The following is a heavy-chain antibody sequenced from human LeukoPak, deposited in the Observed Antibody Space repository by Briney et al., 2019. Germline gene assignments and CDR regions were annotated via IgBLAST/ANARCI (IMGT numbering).Heavy chain of an antibody. Sequence: GGSLRLSCAASGFTFSDYYMGWIRQAPGKGLEWISYITSNGNSVYYAASVKGQFTISRDNAKNSLYLQVNSLTAEDAAVYYCARAGVDSSGYYYQGFDYWGQGTQVTVSS. J-gene: IGHJ4*02. V-gene: IGHV3-11*04. CDR2: ITSNGNSV. CDR3: ARAGVDSSGYYYQGFDY. D-gene: IGHD3-3*01. CDR1: GFTFSDYY.